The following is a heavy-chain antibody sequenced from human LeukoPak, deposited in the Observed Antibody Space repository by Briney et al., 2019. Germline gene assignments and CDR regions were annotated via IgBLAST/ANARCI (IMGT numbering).Heavy chain of an antibody. Sequence: LETLSLTCTVSGGSLSGHYWSWIRQPPGKRLEWIGDVSYTGRTKYNPSLQSRVTISIDTSKSQFSLKLTSVTSADTAVYSCARLLDNDISGDPDTFDVWGQGTTVIVCS. CDR2: VSYTGRT. CDR1: GGSLSGHY. J-gene: IGHJ3*01. D-gene: IGHD3-22*01. V-gene: IGHV4-59*11. CDR3: ARLLDNDISGDPDTFDV.